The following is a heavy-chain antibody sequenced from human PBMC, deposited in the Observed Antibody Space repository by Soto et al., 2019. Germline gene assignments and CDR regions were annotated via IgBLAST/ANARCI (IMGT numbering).Heavy chain of an antibody. J-gene: IGHJ4*02. CDR1: GRSMRDYY. CDR2: IYYSGNT. Sequence: SETLSLTCSVSGRSMRDYYWSWIRQSPGKGPEWIGYIYYSGNTNYNPSLKSRVTISVDVPKSLFSLKLNSVTAADTAVYYCARQLGLWQPLDYWGRGTLVTVSS. CDR3: ARQLGLWQPLDY. V-gene: IGHV4-59*01. D-gene: IGHD1-1*01.